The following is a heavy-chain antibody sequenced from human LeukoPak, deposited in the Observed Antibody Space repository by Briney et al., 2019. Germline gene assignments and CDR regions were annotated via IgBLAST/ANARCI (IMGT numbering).Heavy chain of an antibody. Sequence: PGGSLRLSCAASGFTFSNYAMSWVRQVPGKGLEWVSAISGSGGSTYYADSVRGRFTISRGNPKNTLYLQMNSLRAEDTAVYCCAKPPLGGGNTPFDWWGQGTLVTVSS. V-gene: IGHV3-23*01. D-gene: IGHD4-23*01. CDR1: GFTFSNYA. CDR3: AKPPLGGGNTPFDW. CDR2: ISGSGGST. J-gene: IGHJ4*02.